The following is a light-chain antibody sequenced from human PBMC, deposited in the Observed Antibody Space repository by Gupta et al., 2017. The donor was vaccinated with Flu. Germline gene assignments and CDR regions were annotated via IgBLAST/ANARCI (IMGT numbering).Light chain of an antibody. V-gene: IGKV1-33*01. CDR3: QQYYNVPLT. J-gene: IGKJ4*01. CDR1: QDISNY. CDR2: DAA. Sequence: DIQMTQSPSSLSASVGDRVTITCQASQDISNYLNWYQQKVGEAPKLLIYDAANLETGVPSRFSGSGSATYFTLTIFSLQPEDIATYYCQQYYNVPLTFGGGTKVETK.